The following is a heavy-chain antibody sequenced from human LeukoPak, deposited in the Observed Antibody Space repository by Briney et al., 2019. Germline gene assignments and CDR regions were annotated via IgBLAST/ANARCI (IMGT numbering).Heavy chain of an antibody. CDR2: IYYTGNT. CDR1: GGSISNYY. D-gene: IGHD5-18*01. V-gene: IGHV4-59*12. Sequence: SSETLSLTCTVSGGSISNYYWNWIRQPPGKGLEWIGYIYYTGNTNYNPSLKSRVTISVDTSKNQFSLKLSSVTAADTAVYYCARLVQPSGRVDTANYQYWGQGTLVTVSS. CDR3: ARLVQPSGRVDTANYQY. J-gene: IGHJ4*02.